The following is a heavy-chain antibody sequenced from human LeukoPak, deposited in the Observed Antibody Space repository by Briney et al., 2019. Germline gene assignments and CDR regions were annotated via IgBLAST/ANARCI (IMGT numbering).Heavy chain of an antibody. CDR2: IYTSGST. CDR3: ARGYCSGGSCYSYYYYNYMDV. CDR1: GGSISSGSYY. J-gene: IGHJ6*03. D-gene: IGHD2-15*01. Sequence: SETLSLTCTVSGGSISSGSYYWSWIRQPAGKGLEWIGRIYTSGSTNYNPSLKSRVTISVDTSKNQFSLRLSSVTAADTAVYYCARGYCSGGSCYSYYYYNYMDVWGKGTTVTVSS. V-gene: IGHV4-61*02.